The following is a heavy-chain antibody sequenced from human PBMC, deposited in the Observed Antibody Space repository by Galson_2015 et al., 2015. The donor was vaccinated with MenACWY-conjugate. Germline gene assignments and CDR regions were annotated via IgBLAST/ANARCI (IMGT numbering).Heavy chain of an antibody. CDR1: GFKFSLYS. Sequence: SLRLSCAAAGFKFSLYSMNWVRQAPGKGLEWVSSISSGSSYIYYADSVKGRFTISRDNANNSLHLQLNSLRVEDTALYYCARGKGSGSFPYYFDYWGQG. D-gene: IGHD3-22*01. J-gene: IGHJ4*02. CDR3: ARGKGSGSFPYYFDY. CDR2: ISSGSSYI. V-gene: IGHV3-21*01.